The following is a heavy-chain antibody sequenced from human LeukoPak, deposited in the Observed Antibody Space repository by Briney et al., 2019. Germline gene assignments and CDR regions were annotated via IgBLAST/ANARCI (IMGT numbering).Heavy chain of an antibody. CDR2: ISSSSSYI. V-gene: IGHV3-21*01. CDR1: GFTFSSYS. D-gene: IGHD4-23*01. J-gene: IGHJ4*02. CDR3: ARGRGDYGGNSVVY. Sequence: SGGSLRLSCAASGFTFSSYSMNWVRQAPGKGLEWVSSISSSSSYIYYADSVKGRFTISRDNAKNSLYLQMNSLRAEDTAVYYCARGRGDYGGNSVVYWGQGTLVTVSS.